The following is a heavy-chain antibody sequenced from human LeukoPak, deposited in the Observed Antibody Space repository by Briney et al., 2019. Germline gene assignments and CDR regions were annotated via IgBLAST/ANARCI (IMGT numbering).Heavy chain of an antibody. V-gene: IGHV4-34*01. J-gene: IGHJ6*02. CDR3: ARRSRFGDRWGLYYYGMDV. CDR1: GGSFSGYY. Sequence: SETLSLTCAVYGGSFSGYYWSWIRQPPGKGLEWIGEINHSGSTNYNPSLKSRVTISVDTSKNQFSLKLSSVTAADTAVYYCARRSRFGDRWGLYYYGMDVWGPGTTVTVSS. CDR2: INHSGST. D-gene: IGHD3-10*01.